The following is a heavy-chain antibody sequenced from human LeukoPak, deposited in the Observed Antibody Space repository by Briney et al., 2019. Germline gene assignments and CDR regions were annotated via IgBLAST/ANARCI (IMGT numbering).Heavy chain of an antibody. V-gene: IGHV3-30*02. CDR3: AKDPGDSSGLRFDY. CDR2: IRYNGSNK. J-gene: IGHJ4*02. Sequence: TGGSLRLACAASGFTFSSYGMHWVRQAPGKGLEWVAFIRYNGSNKYCADSVKGRFTIYRDNSKNTLYLQMNSLRAEDTAVYYCAKDPGDSSGLRFDYWGQGTLVTVSS. D-gene: IGHD3-22*01. CDR1: GFTFSSYG.